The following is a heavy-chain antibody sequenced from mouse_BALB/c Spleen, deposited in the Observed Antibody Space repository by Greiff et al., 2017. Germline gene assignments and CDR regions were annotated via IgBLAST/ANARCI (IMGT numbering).Heavy chain of an antibody. Sequence: EVKLVESGGGLVQPGGSLKLSCAASGFTFSSYGMSWVRQTPDKRLELVATINSNGGSTYYPDSVKGRFTISRDNAKNTLYLQMSSLKSEDTAMYYCARDGRNFDVWGAGTTVTVSS. J-gene: IGHJ1*01. CDR1: GFTFSSYG. CDR3: ARDGRNFDV. CDR2: INSNGGST. V-gene: IGHV5-6-3*01.